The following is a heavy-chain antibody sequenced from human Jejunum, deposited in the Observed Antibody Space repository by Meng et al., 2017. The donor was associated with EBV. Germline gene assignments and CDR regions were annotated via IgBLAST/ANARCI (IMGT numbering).Heavy chain of an antibody. J-gene: IGHJ4*02. CDR1: GYSMSNSNW. V-gene: IGHV4-28*01. CDR3: AKRMPGTGFDY. D-gene: IGHD1-1*01. CDR2: IYYTGTT. Sequence: GRLQGSGRGLVKPSDTLPLTCASSGYSMSNSNWWGWIRQPPGKGLEWIGYIYYTGTTYYNPSLKSRVTMSIDTSKNHFSLKLTSVTTMDTAVYYCAKRMPGTGFDYWGQGTLVTVSS.